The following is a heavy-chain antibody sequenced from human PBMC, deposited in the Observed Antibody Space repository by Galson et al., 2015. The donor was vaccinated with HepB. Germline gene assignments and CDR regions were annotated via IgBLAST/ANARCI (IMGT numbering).Heavy chain of an antibody. CDR3: ARTRSRGIIGHSYYFDY. CDR2: ILYDGSNK. V-gene: IGHV3-30*04. CDR1: GFTFSSYG. D-gene: IGHD3-10*01. Sequence: SLRLSCAASGFTFSSYGMHWVRQAPGKGLEWVAGILYDGSNKQYADSVKGRLTISRDNSKYTLYLQMNSLRGEDTAVYYCARTRSRGIIGHSYYFDYWGQGTLVTV. J-gene: IGHJ4*02.